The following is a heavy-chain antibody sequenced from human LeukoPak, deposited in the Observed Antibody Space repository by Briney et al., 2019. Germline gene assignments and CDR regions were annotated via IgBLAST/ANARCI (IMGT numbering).Heavy chain of an antibody. D-gene: IGHD3-10*01. CDR1: GGSISSSNW. J-gene: IGHJ3*02. CDR3: ARSYYGSGGPGAFDI. Sequence: SETLSLTCAVSGGSISSSNWWSWVRQPPGKGLEWIGEIYHSGSTNYNPSLKSRVTISVDKSKNQFSLKLSSVTAADTAVYYCARSYYGSGGPGAFDIWGQGTMVTVCS. V-gene: IGHV4-4*02. CDR2: IYHSGST.